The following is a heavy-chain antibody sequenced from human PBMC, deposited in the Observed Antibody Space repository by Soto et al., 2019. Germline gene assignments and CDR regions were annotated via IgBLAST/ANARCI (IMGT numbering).Heavy chain of an antibody. V-gene: IGHV2-26*01. Sequence: QVTLKESGPVLVKPTETLTLTCTVSGFSLSNTKMGVSWIRQPPGKALEWLAHIFSNGDKSYTTSLKSRLTISMDTSKSQVVLMMTNIDPVDTATYFCARIDRTALTPNFDYWGQGTLVTVSS. CDR1: GFSLSNTKMG. CDR2: IFSNGDK. D-gene: IGHD4-17*01. CDR3: ARIDRTALTPNFDY. J-gene: IGHJ4*01.